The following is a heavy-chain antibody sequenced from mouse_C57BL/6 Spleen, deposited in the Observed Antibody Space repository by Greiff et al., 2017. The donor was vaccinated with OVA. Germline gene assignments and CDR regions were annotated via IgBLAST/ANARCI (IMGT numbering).Heavy chain of an antibody. CDR1: GYTFTSYW. V-gene: IGHV1-7*01. J-gene: IGHJ2*01. Sequence: VQRVESGAELAKPGASVKLSCKASGYTFTSYWMHWVKQRPGQGLEWIGYINPSSGYTKYNQKFNDKATLTADKSSSTAYMQLSSLTYDDSAVYYCATGWPSDYWGQGTTLTVSS. D-gene: IGHD2-3*01. CDR2: INPSSGYT. CDR3: ATGWPSDY.